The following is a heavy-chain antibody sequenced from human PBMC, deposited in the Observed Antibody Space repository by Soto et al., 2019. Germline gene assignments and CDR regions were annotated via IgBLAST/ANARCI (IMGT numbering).Heavy chain of an antibody. J-gene: IGHJ4*02. V-gene: IGHV3-74*01. CDR3: TRVGPEPVDY. CDR2: INPDGSIT. Sequence: EVQLVESGGGLVQPGGSLRLSCAASGFPFSNYWMHWVRQPPGKGLVWVSRINPDGSITTHGDSVKGRFTISRDNAKNTRYLPMNSLRAEDTAMYDCTRVGPEPVDYWGQGTLVTVST. CDR1: GFPFSNYW. D-gene: IGHD1-26*01.